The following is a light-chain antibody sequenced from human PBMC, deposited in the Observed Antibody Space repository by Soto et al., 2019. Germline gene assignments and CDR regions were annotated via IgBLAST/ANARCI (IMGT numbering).Light chain of an antibody. J-gene: IGKJ4*01. V-gene: IGKV3-15*01. CDR2: DAS. CDR3: QQYIRWPLT. CDR1: QSVSNN. Sequence: EIVLTQSPGTLSLSPGERATLSCRASQSVSNNYLAWYQQKPGQAPRLLIYDASNRATGTPARFSGSGSGTEFTLTISSLQSEDFAVYYCQQYIRWPLTFGGGTKVDIK.